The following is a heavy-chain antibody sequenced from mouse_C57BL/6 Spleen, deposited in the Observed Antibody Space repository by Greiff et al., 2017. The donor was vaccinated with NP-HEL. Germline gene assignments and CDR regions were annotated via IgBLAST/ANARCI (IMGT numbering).Heavy chain of an antibody. V-gene: IGHV1-80*01. CDR2: IYPGDGDT. J-gene: IGHJ4*01. CDR1: GYAFSSYW. Sequence: QVHVKQSGAELVKPGASVKISCKASGYAFSSYWMNWVKQRPGKGLEWIGQIYPGDGDTNYNGKFKGKATLTADKSSSTAYMQLSSLTSEDSAVYFCARERRYYGYDDAMDYWGQGTSVTVSS. CDR3: ARERRYYGYDDAMDY. D-gene: IGHD2-2*01.